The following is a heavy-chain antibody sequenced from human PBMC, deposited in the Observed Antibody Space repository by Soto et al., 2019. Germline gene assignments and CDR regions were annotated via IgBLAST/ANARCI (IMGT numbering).Heavy chain of an antibody. CDR1: GFTVSSNY. CDR3: ARSLEPYYYGSGSHHPLDY. D-gene: IGHD3-10*01. Sequence: PGGSLRLSCAASGFTVSSNYMSWVRQAPGKGLEWVSVIYSGGSTYYADSVKGRFTISRDNSKNTLYLQMNSLRAEDTAVYYCARSLEPYYYGSGSHHPLDYWGQGTLVTVSS. CDR2: IYSGGST. V-gene: IGHV3-66*01. J-gene: IGHJ4*02.